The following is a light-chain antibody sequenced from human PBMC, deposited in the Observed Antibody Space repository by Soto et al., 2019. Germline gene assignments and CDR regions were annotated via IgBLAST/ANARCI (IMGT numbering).Light chain of an antibody. J-gene: IGKJ5*01. CDR3: QHRSNWHS. CDR2: DAS. V-gene: IGKV3D-11*02. Sequence: EIVYTQSPGILSLSPGEGVTLSCRASQSVSSYLAWYQQKPGQAPRLLIYDASNRATGIPARFSASGSGTDFTLTSSSLEPEDFAVYYCQHRSNWHSFGQGTRLEI. CDR1: QSVSSY.